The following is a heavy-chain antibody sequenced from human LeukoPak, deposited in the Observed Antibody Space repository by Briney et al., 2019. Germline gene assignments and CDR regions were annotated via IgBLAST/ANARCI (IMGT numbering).Heavy chain of an antibody. V-gene: IGHV4-59*12. Sequence: PSETLSLTCTVSGGSISSYYWSWIRQPPGKGLEWIGYIYYSGSTNYNPSLKSRVTISVDTSKNQFSLKLSSVTAADTAVYYCARDAAKAQLAYFDYWGQGTLVTASS. J-gene: IGHJ4*02. CDR2: IYYSGST. CDR1: GGSISSYY. CDR3: ARDAAKAQLAYFDY. D-gene: IGHD6-13*01.